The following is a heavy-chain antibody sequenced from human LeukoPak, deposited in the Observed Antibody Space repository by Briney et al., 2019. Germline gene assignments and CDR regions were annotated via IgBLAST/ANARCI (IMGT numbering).Heavy chain of an antibody. CDR1: GGSISSYY. J-gene: IGHJ4*02. CDR3: AREGPHRAAGLSDY. CDR2: IYYSGST. Sequence: SETLSLTCTVSGGSISSYYWSWIRQPPGKGLEWIGYIYYSGSTNYNPSLKSRVTISVDTSKNQFSLKLSSVTAADTAVYYCAREGPHRAAGLSDYWGQGTLVTVSS. V-gene: IGHV4-59*12. D-gene: IGHD6-13*01.